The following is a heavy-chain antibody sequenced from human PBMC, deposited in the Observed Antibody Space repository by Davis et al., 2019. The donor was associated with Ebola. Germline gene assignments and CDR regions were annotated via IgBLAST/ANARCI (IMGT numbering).Heavy chain of an antibody. CDR2: INTDKGNT. D-gene: IGHD4-11*01. V-gene: IGHV1-18*04. CDR1: GYTFSSYG. CDR3: ARDSHYSPDY. Sequence: ASVKVSCKASGYTFSSYGISWLRQAPGQGPEWMGWINTDKGNTNYAQKFQGRITLTTDTSTSTAYMDLRSLRSDDTAVYYCARDSHYSPDYWGQGSLVTVSS. J-gene: IGHJ4*02.